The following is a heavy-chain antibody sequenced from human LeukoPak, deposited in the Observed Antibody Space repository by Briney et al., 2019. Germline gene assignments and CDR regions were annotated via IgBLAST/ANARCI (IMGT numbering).Heavy chain of an antibody. J-gene: IGHJ5*02. D-gene: IGHD2-2*01. CDR1: GFTFSTYW. Sequence: GSLRLSCAASGFTFSTYWMHWVRQAPGKGLVWVSRINSGGTTTNYADSVKGRFTTSRDNAKNTLYLQMNSLRGEDTAVYYCATSNWFDPWGQGTLVTVSS. CDR3: ATSNWFDP. CDR2: INSGGTTT. V-gene: IGHV3-74*01.